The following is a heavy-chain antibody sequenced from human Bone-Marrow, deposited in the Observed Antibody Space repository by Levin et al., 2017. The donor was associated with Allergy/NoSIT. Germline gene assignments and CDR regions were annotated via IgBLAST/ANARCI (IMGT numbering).Heavy chain of an antibody. V-gene: IGHV1-18*01. CDR2: ISAYNGNT. CDR3: ARHTGPYCSGGSCYSAFDY. Sequence: ASVKVSCKASGYTFTSYGISWVRQAPGQGLEWMGWISAYNGNTNYAQKLQGRVTMTTDTSTSTAYMELRSLRSDDTAVYYCARHTGPYCSGGSCYSAFDYWGQGTLVTVSS. CDR1: GYTFTSYG. D-gene: IGHD2-15*01. J-gene: IGHJ4*02.